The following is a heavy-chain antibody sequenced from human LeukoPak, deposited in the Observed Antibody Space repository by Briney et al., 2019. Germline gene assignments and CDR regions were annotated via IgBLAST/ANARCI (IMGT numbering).Heavy chain of an antibody. CDR3: ARGRRWFGELLLDY. CDR1: GFTFSSYE. V-gene: IGHV3-48*03. Sequence: GGSLRLSCAASGFTFSSYEMNWVRQAPGKGLEWVSYISSSGSTINYADSVKGRFTISRDNAKNSLYLQMNSLRAEDTAVYYCARGRRWFGELLLDYWGQGTLVTVSS. D-gene: IGHD3-10*01. J-gene: IGHJ4*02. CDR2: ISSSGSTI.